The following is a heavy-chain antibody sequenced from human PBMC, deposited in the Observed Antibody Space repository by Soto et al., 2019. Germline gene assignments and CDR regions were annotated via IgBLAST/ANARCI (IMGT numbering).Heavy chain of an antibody. Sequence: QVQLVQSGAEVKKPGSSVKVSCKTSRDTFNKYAFNWVRQAPGQGLEWMGWIIPIFSSRNYAEKFQGRVTIPADDSTRTAYMELRSVRFADTAGYYCARGETYLGVWGQGTTVTVSS. V-gene: IGHV1-69*01. CDR2: IIPIFSSR. CDR3: ARGETYLGV. CDR1: RDTFNKYA. D-gene: IGHD3-16*01. J-gene: IGHJ6*02.